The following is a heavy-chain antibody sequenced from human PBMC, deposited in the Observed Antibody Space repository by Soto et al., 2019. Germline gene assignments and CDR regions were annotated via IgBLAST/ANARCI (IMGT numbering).Heavy chain of an antibody. J-gene: IGHJ4*02. D-gene: IGHD3-10*01. CDR3: ARGIYYGSGSYNY. CDR1: GGSISSGGYY. CDR2: IYYSGST. V-gene: IGHV4-31*11. Sequence: PSETLSLTCAVSGGSISSGGYYWSWIRQHPGKGLEWIGYIYYSGSTYYNPSLKSRVTKSVDTSKNQFSLKLSSVTAADTAVYYCARGIYYGSGSYNYWGQGTLVTVSS.